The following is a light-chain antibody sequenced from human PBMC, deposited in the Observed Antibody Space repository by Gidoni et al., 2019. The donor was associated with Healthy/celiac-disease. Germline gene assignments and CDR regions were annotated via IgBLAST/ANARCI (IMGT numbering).Light chain of an antibody. CDR2: AAS. Sequence: AIQMTQSPSSLSASGGDRVTITCRASQGIRTDLGWYQQKPGQAPKLLIYAASSLQSGVPSRFSGSGSGTDFTLTISSLQPEDFATYYCLQDYNYPWTFGQXTKVEIK. J-gene: IGKJ1*01. CDR3: LQDYNYPWT. V-gene: IGKV1-6*01. CDR1: QGIRTD.